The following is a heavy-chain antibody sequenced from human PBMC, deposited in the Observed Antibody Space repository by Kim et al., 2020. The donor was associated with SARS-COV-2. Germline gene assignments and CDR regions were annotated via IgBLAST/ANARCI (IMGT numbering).Heavy chain of an antibody. D-gene: IGHD1-7*01. Sequence: AQKFQGRVTMTEDTSTDTAYMELSSMRSEDTAGYYCATIARYNWNYGFDPWGQGTLVTVSS. V-gene: IGHV1-24*01. J-gene: IGHJ5*02. CDR3: ATIARYNWNYGFDP.